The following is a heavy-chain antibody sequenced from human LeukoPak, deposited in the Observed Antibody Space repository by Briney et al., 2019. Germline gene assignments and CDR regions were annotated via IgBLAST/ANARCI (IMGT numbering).Heavy chain of an antibody. CDR3: ARARRVPYGDYGYHYYYSYYYGMDV. J-gene: IGHJ6*02. CDR2: IGRAGDI. Sequence: PGGSLRLSCAASGFIFSTYDMHWVRQAPGKGLEWVAVIGRAGDIFYAASVKGRFTVSRQNIENSLHLQLDSLKAGDTAVYYCARARRVPYGDYGYHYYYSYYYGMDVWGQGTTVTVSS. V-gene: IGHV3-13*01. CDR1: GFIFSTYD. D-gene: IGHD4-17*01.